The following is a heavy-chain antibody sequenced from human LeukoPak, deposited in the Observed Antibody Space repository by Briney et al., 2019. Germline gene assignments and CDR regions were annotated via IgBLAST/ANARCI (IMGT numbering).Heavy chain of an antibody. CDR1: GFTFSSYS. D-gene: IGHD3-10*01. V-gene: IGHV3-21*01. CDR2: ISSSSSYI. Sequence: GGSLRLSCAASGFTFSSYSLKWVRKAPGKGLEWVSSISSSSSYIYYADSVKGRFTISRDNAKNSLYLQMNSLRAEDTAVYYCASVWFGEPGFDYWGQGTLVTVSS. J-gene: IGHJ4*02. CDR3: ASVWFGEPGFDY.